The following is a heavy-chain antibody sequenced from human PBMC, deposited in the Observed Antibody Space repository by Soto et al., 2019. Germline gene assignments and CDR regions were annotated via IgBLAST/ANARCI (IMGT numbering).Heavy chain of an antibody. V-gene: IGHV5-51*01. D-gene: IGHD5-12*01. CDR2: IYPGDSDT. CDR3: ARREKWHDFEY. J-gene: IGHJ4*02. Sequence: GESLKISCKGSGYDFSSYWIAWVRQMPGKGLEWMGMIYPGDSDTKYSPSFQGRVTISADRSTNTAYLHWGSLTASDTARYFCARREKWHDFEYWGQGSLVTVS. CDR1: GYDFSSYW.